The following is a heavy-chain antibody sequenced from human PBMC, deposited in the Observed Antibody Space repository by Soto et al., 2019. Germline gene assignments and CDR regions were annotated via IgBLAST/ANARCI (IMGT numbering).Heavy chain of an antibody. D-gene: IGHD2-8*01. V-gene: IGHV3-72*01. CDR1: GFTFSDHY. CDR2: IRNKGNSYTT. Sequence: EVQLVESGGGLVQPGGSPRLSCAASGFTFSDHYMDWVRQAPGKGLEWVGRIRNKGNSYTTEYAASVKGRFTISRDDSKNSLYLQMNSLKTEDTAVYYCARALMSQSDYWGQGTLVIVSS. CDR3: ARALMSQSDY. J-gene: IGHJ4*02.